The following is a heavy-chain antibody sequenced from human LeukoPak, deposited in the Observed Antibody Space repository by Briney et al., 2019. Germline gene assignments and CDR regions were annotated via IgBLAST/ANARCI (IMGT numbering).Heavy chain of an antibody. D-gene: IGHD1-7*01. V-gene: IGHV4-39*07. J-gene: IGHJ4*02. CDR3: ARGLSNWNYAFPGY. CDR2: IYYSGST. Sequence: PSETLSLTCTVSGGSISSSSYYWGWIRQPPGKGLEWIGSIYYSGSTYYNPSLKSRVTISVDTSKNQFSLKLSSVTAADTAVYYCARGLSNWNYAFPGYWGQGTLVTVSS. CDR1: GGSISSSSYY.